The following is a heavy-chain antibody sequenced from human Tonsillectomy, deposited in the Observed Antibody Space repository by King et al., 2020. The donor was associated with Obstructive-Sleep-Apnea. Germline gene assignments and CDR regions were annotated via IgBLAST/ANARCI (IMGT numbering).Heavy chain of an antibody. Sequence: VQLVESGGGLVKPGGSLRLSCAASGFTFSRYFMNWVRHAPGKGLEWGSSISSTSSYIYYADSFKGRFTLSRENAKNSLYLQVSSLSAEDTAVYYCAREFHIAAATDYYYYGLDVWGQGTTVTVSS. CDR3: AREFHIAAATDYYYYGLDV. V-gene: IGHV3-21*01. D-gene: IGHD6-13*01. CDR1: GFTFSRYF. J-gene: IGHJ6*02. CDR2: ISSTSSYI.